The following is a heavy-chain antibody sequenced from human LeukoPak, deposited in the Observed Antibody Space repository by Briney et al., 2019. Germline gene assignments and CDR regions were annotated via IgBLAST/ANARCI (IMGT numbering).Heavy chain of an antibody. J-gene: IGHJ3*02. CDR3: ARGKNDYGDSYDAFDI. CDR2: IIPIFGTA. Sequence: SVKVSCKASGGTFSSYAISWVRQAPGQGLEWMGRIIPIFGTANYAQKFQGRVTITTDGSTSTAYMELSSLRSEDTAVYYCARGKNDYGDSYDAFDIWGQGTMVTVSS. CDR1: GGTFSSYA. D-gene: IGHD4-17*01. V-gene: IGHV1-69*05.